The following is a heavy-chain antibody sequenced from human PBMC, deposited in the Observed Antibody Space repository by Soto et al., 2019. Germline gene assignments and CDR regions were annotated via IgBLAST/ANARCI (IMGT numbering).Heavy chain of an antibody. D-gene: IGHD3-10*01. Sequence: PSETLSLTCSVSGGSMSEYFWSWIRQSSGKGLEWIGYIYYLGSADYNPSLKSRVTISVDTPKRQFSLRPTSVTAADTAVYYCARDGYDGSGSPYPAYWGPGTQVTVSS. CDR1: GGSMSEYF. J-gene: IGHJ4*02. CDR2: IYYLGSA. CDR3: ARDGYDGSGSPYPAY. V-gene: IGHV4-59*01.